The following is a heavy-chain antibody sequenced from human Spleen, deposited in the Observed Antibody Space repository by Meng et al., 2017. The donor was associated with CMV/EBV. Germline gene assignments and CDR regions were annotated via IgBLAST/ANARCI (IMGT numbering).Heavy chain of an antibody. Sequence: LTCAVYGGSFSGYYWSWIRQPPGKGLEWIGEINHSGSTNYNPSLKSRVTISVDTSKNQFSLKLGSVTAADTAVYYCARVAQAGTNYWGQGTLVTVSS. J-gene: IGHJ4*02. CDR3: ARVAQAGTNY. V-gene: IGHV4-34*01. CDR1: GGSFSGYY. D-gene: IGHD6-13*01. CDR2: INHSGST.